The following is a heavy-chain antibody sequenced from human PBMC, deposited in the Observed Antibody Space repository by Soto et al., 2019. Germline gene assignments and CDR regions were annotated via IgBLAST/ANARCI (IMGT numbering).Heavy chain of an antibody. CDR3: ARGTGAQLMYFVL. CDR1: GFTFSNSD. J-gene: IGHJ2*01. Sequence: EVNLVESGGGLVQPGGSLRLSCAASGFTFSNSDMHWVRQSAGKGLEWLSGIGTVGDAYYPPSVRGRFTISRENAKNSLYLQMHGLRAEDTAVYFCARGTGAQLMYFVLWGRGTLVTVSS. D-gene: IGHD7-27*01. V-gene: IGHV3-13*01. CDR2: IGTVGDA.